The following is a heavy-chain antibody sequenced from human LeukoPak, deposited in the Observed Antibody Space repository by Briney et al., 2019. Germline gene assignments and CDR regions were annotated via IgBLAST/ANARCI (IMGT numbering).Heavy chain of an antibody. CDR1: GYTFTSYG. V-gene: IGHV1-18*01. J-gene: IGHJ4*02. Sequence: GASVKVSCKASGYTFTSYGISWVRQALGQGLEWMGWISAYNGNTNYAQKLQGRVTMTTDTSTSTAYMELRSLRSDDTAVYYCARVPNYYFHGYFDYWAREPWSPSPQ. CDR3: ARVPNYYFHGYFDY. CDR2: ISAYNGNT. D-gene: IGHD2/OR15-2a*01.